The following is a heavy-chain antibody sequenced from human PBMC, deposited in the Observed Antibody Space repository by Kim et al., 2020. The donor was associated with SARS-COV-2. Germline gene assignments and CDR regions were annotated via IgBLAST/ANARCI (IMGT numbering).Heavy chain of an antibody. CDR2: INAGNGNT. Sequence: SVKVSCKASGYTFTNYAMYWVRQAPGQRLEWMGWINAGNGNTKYSQKFQGRVTITRDTSASTAYMELSSLRPEDTAVYYCARQGDDYYDSSAYQSPNFDYWGQGTLVTVSS. CDR3: ARQGDDYYDSSAYQSPNFDY. J-gene: IGHJ4*02. D-gene: IGHD3-22*01. V-gene: IGHV1-3*01. CDR1: GYTFTNYA.